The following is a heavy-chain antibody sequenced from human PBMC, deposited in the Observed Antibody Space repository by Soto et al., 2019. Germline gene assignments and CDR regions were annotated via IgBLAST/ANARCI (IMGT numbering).Heavy chain of an antibody. J-gene: IGHJ4*01. CDR2: IRNKANSYTT. D-gene: IGHD4-4*01. Sequence: EVQLVESGGGXVQPGRSLXXSCAAFGFTFSDHYMDWVRQAPGKGLEWVGRIRNKANSYTTEYAASVKGRFTISRDDSKNSLFLQMNSLKTEDTAVYYCSRAGILTTPYYFDYWGQGTLVTVSS. V-gene: IGHV3-72*01. CDR1: GFTFSDHY. CDR3: SRAGILTTPYYFDY.